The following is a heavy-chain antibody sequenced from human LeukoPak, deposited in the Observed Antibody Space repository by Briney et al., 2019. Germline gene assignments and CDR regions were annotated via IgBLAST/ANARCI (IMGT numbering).Heavy chain of an antibody. CDR1: GGSINNRSYY. J-gene: IGHJ5*02. D-gene: IGHD5-18*01. V-gene: IGHV4-39*01. CDR3: ARARRGYNYRGNWFDP. CDR2: IYYSGST. Sequence: SETLSLTCTVSGGSINNRSYYWGWIRRPPGKGLEWIGSIYYSGSTNYNPSLKSRVTISVDTSKNQFSLKLSSVTAADTAVYYCARARRGYNYRGNWFDPWGQGTLVTVSS.